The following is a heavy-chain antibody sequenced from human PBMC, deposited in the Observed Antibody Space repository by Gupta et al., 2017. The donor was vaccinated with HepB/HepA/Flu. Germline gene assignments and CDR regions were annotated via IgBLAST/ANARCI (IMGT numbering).Heavy chain of an antibody. CDR2: FVPFLTTP. CDR3: ASRDCATSTCYIFFDH. CDR1: GGIFRSHA. J-gene: IGHJ4*02. D-gene: IGHD2-2*02. Sequence: QAQLLQSGAEVKKPGSSVMVTRKASGGIFRSHALSWVRQAPGQGLEWMGGFVPFLTTPKNAQKCRGRITITADKATNTAHMELSGLSSDDTADYYCASRDCATSTCYIFFDHWGQGTLVTGSS. V-gene: IGHV1-69*06.